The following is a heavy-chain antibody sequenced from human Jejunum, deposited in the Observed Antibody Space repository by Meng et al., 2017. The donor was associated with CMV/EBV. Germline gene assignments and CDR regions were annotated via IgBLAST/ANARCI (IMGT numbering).Heavy chain of an antibody. D-gene: IGHD5-24*01. CDR1: GGSVNNDA. CDR2: IIAIFKTP. V-gene: IGHV1-69*12. CDR3: ARGFLNGYQPFDY. J-gene: IGHJ4*02. Sequence: QVQLMQSGAEVKGPGSSMKVSCKSSGGSVNNDAFNWVRQAPGQGLEWMGGIIAIFKTPNYAQKFQGRLTITADESTGTSYMELTSLTSEDTAVYYCARGFLNGYQPFDYWGQGTLVTVSS.